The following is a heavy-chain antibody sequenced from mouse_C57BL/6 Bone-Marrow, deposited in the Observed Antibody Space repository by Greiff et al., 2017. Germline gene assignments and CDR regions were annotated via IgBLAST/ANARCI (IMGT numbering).Heavy chain of an antibody. J-gene: IGHJ3*01. CDR1: GYTFTNYE. V-gene: IGHV1-15*01. D-gene: IGHD2-1*01. Sequence: VHLVESGAELVRPGASVTLSCKASGYTFTNYEMHWVKQTPVHGLEWIGAIDPETGGTAYNQKFKGKAILTADKSSSTAYMELRSLTSEDSAVYYCTRRDHGNFEGFAYWGQGTLVTVSA. CDR3: TRRDHGNFEGFAY. CDR2: IDPETGGT.